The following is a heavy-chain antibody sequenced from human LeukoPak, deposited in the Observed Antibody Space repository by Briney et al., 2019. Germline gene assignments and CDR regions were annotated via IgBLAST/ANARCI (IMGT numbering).Heavy chain of an antibody. V-gene: IGHV1-18*01. CDR2: ISAYNGNT. Sequence: ASVKVSCKASGYTFTSYGISWVRQAPGQGLEWMGWISAYNGNTNYAQKLQGRVTMTTDTSTSTAYMELSSLRSEDTAVYYCARDVPVAGIVGYWGQGTLVTVSS. D-gene: IGHD6-19*01. CDR1: GYTFTSYG. CDR3: ARDVPVAGIVGY. J-gene: IGHJ4*02.